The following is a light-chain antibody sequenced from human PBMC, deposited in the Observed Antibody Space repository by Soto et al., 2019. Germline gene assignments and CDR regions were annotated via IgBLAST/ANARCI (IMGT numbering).Light chain of an antibody. CDR2: AAS. CDR1: QSISNY. J-gene: IGKJ2*02. CDR3: QQSYSTPRT. Sequence: DIQMTQSPSSLSASVGDRVTITCRASQSISNYLNWYQQKPGKAPNLLIYAASRLQSGVPSRFSGSGSGTDFTLTISSLQPEDFATYYCQQSYSTPRTFGQGTKLEI. V-gene: IGKV1-39*01.